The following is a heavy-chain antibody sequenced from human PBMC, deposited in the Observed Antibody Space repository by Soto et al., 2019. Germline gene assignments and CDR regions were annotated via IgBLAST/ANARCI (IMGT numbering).Heavy chain of an antibody. Sequence: EVQLLESGGGLVQPGGSLRLSCAASGFTFSSYVMNWVRQAPGKGLEWVLDISASGGSTDYADSVKGRFTISRDNSKNTLYLQMNSLRAEDTAVYYCAKGLGLYYHYAMDVWGQGTTVTVSS. D-gene: IGHD7-27*01. CDR2: ISASGGST. V-gene: IGHV3-23*01. CDR3: AKGLGLYYHYAMDV. J-gene: IGHJ6*02. CDR1: GFTFSSYV.